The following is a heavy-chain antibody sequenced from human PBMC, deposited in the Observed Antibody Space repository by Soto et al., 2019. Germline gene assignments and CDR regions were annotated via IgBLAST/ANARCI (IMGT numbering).Heavy chain of an antibody. D-gene: IGHD3-10*01. V-gene: IGHV3-23*01. J-gene: IGHJ4*02. CDR3: AKTLTIRRGYYFDY. CDR1: GFTFSSYA. CDR2: ISGSGGST. Sequence: AGGSLRLSCAASGFTFSSYAMSWVRQAPGKGLEWVSAISGSGGSTYYADSVKGRFTISRDNSKNTLYLQMNSLRAEDTAVYYCAKTLTIRRGYYFDYWGQGTLVTVSS.